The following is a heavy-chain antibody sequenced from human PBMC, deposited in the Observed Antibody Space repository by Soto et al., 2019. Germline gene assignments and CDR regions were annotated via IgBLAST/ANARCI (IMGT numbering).Heavy chain of an antibody. D-gene: IGHD2-21*02. CDR3: AKHCGGDCYSGTSFDY. V-gene: IGHV3-23*01. CDR1: GFTFSSYA. CDR2: ISGSGGST. J-gene: IGHJ4*02. Sequence: GGSLRLSCAASGFTFSSYAMSWVRQAPGKGLEWVSAISGSGGSTYYADSVKGRFTISRDNSKNTLYLQMNSLRAEDTAVYYCAKHCGGDCYSGTSFDYWGQGTLVTVSS.